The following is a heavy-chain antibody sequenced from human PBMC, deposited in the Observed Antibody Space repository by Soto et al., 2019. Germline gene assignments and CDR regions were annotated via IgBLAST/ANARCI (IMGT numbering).Heavy chain of an antibody. CDR3: ARDRGEFDA. CDR1: GASLSDNY. J-gene: IGHJ5*02. D-gene: IGHD2-21*01. CDR2: INHSGNT. Sequence: PSGTLSLTCAVYGASLSDNYCNWLRQPPGKGLEWIGEINHSGNTNYNPSLRSRVTISIDTSKNQLSLNLRSVSAADTAVYYCARDRGEFDAWGQRTPVTVSS. V-gene: IGHV4-34*01.